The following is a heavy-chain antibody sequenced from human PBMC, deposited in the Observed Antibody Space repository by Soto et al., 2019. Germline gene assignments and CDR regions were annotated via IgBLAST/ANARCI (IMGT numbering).Heavy chain of an antibody. CDR3: ARGGRLRSPFGY. D-gene: IGHD4-17*01. V-gene: IGHV4-34*01. Sequence: SESLALPCAVYGWSFRDYYWTWIRQPPGKGLEWIGEIKHSGTTTHNPSLKSRVTMSVDTSKNQFSLNLTSVTAADTAIYYCARGGRLRSPFGYWGQGILVTVSS. CDR2: IKHSGTT. CDR1: GWSFRDYY. J-gene: IGHJ4*02.